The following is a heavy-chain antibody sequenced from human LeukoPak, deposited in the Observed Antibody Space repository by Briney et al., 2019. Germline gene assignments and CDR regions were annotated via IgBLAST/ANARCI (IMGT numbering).Heavy chain of an antibody. V-gene: IGHV3-64D*06. J-gene: IGHJ6*02. CDR2: VGSNGGDT. CDR3: ATKGSGYKYYYYGMDV. D-gene: IGHD5-12*01. Sequence: PGGSLRLSCSASGFTFSNYAMHWVRQAPGKGLEYVSSVGSNGGDTSYADSVKGRFTISRDNSKNTLYLQMSSLRSEDMAVYYCATKGSGYKYYYYGMDVWGQGTTVTVSS. CDR1: GFTFSNYA.